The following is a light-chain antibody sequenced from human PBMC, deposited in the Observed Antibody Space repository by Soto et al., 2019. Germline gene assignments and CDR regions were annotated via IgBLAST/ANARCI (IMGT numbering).Light chain of an antibody. Sequence: DIQMTQSPSSLSASVGDRVTITCRASESIARHLNGYQQKPGRAPNLLIYPASSLQNGVPSRFRGGGSGTDFTLTISNLQPEDFATYYCQQTYRTLSITFGQGTRLEIK. J-gene: IGKJ5*01. V-gene: IGKV1-39*01. CDR1: ESIARH. CDR3: QQTYRTLSIT. CDR2: PAS.